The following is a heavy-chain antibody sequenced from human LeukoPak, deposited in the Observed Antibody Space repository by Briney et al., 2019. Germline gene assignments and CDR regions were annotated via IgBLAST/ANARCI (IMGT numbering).Heavy chain of an antibody. CDR1: GFTLRSYW. CDR3: ARDLYSYGANQDDY. D-gene: IGHD5-18*01. J-gene: IGHJ4*02. CDR2: INQDASAK. V-gene: IGHV3-7*01. Sequence: GGSLRLSCAASGFTLRSYWMNWVRQAPGKGLEWVANINQDASAKSYVDSVRGRFTISRDDAKHSLHLQMNSLRAEDTAVYYCARDLYSYGANQDDYWGQGILVTVSS.